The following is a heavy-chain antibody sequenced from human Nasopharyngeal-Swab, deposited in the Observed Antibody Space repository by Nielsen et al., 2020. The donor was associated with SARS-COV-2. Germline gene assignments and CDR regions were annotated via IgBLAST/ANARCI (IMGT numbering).Heavy chain of an antibody. Sequence: VRQAPGKGLEWVGRIGDKAHNYATTYAASVKGRFTISRDDSKNTAFLQMDSLKTEDTVLYYCTTDYYFDYWGQGTLVTVSS. V-gene: IGHV3-73*01. CDR3: TTDYYFDY. J-gene: IGHJ4*02. CDR2: IGDKAHNYAT.